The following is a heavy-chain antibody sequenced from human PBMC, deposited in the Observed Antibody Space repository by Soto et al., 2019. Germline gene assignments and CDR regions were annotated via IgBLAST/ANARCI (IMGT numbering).Heavy chain of an antibody. V-gene: IGHV3-30*18. CDR3: AKSPGTTVTQRRDD. J-gene: IGHJ4*02. CDR1: GFTFSSYG. Sequence: PGGSLRLSCAASGFTFSSYGMHWVRQAPGKGLEWVAVISYDGSNKYYADSVKGRFTISRDNSKNTLYLQMNSLRAEGTAVYYCAKSPGTTVTQRRDDWGQGTLVTVSS. D-gene: IGHD4-4*01. CDR2: ISYDGSNK.